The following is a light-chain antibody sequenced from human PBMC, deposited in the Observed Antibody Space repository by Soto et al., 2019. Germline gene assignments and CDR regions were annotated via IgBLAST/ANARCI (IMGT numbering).Light chain of an antibody. V-gene: IGKV1-17*01. Sequence: DIQMTQFPSSLSASVGDRVTITCRASQGIRNDLAWYQQKPGKAPKRLIYAASSLQSGVPSRFSGSGSGTECTLAISSLQPEDFATFYCLQHSNYPLTFGQGTKVEIK. CDR2: AAS. J-gene: IGKJ1*01. CDR1: QGIRND. CDR3: LQHSNYPLT.